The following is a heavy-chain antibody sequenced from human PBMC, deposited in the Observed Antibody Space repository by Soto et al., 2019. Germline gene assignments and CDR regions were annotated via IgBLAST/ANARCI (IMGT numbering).Heavy chain of an antibody. V-gene: IGHV3-23*01. D-gene: IGHD4-4*01. J-gene: IGHJ6*02. CDR3: AKAVHSNYETSPDCYYYYGMDV. CDR1: GFTFSSYA. CDR2: ISGSGGST. Sequence: PGGSLRLSCAASGFTFSSYAMSWVRQAPGKGLEWVSAISGSGGSTYYADSVKGRFTISRDNSKNTLYLQMNSLRAEDTAVYYCAKAVHSNYETSPDCYYYYGMDVWGQGTTVTVSS.